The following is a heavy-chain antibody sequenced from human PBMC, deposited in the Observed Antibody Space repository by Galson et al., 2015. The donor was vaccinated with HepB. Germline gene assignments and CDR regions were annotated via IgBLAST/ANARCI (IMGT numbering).Heavy chain of an antibody. Sequence: SLRLSCAASGFTFSSYSMNWVRQAPGKGLEWVSSISSSSSYIYYADSVKGRFTISRDNAKNSLYLQMNSLRAEDTAVYYCARGGYSYGTTVNWFDPWGQGTLVTVSS. CDR2: ISSSSSYI. V-gene: IGHV3-21*01. CDR1: GFTFSSYS. CDR3: ARGGYSYGTTVNWFDP. J-gene: IGHJ5*02. D-gene: IGHD5-18*01.